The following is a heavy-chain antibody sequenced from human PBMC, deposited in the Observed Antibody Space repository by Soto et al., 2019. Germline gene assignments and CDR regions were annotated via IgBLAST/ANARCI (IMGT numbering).Heavy chain of an antibody. Sequence: QVQLVQSGAEVKKPGSSVKVSCKASGGTFSSYAISWVRQAPGQGLEWMGVIIPIFGTANYAQKFQGRVTITADESSSTAYMELSSMRSEDTAVYYCARDRVPDAIRACDYWGQGTLVTVSS. CDR2: IIPIFGTA. D-gene: IGHD2-2*02. CDR3: ARDRVPDAIRACDY. CDR1: GGTFSSYA. V-gene: IGHV1-69*01. J-gene: IGHJ4*02.